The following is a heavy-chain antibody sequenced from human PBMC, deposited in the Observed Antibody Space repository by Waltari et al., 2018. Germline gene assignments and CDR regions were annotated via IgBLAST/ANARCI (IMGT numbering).Heavy chain of an antibody. Sequence: EVQLLESGGGLVQPGGSLRLSCAASGFTFSSYAMSWVRQAPGKGLEWVSAISGSGGSTYYADAVKGRFTISRDNSKNTLYLQMNSLRAEDTAVYYCAKDTQARIAAPTSVDYWGQGTLVTVSS. CDR2: ISGSGGST. D-gene: IGHD6-13*01. J-gene: IGHJ4*02. CDR3: AKDTQARIAAPTSVDY. V-gene: IGHV3-23*01. CDR1: GFTFSSYA.